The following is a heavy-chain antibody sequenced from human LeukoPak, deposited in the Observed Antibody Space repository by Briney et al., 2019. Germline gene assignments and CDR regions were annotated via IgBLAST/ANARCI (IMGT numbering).Heavy chain of an antibody. D-gene: IGHD6-19*01. V-gene: IGHV3-11*01. J-gene: IGHJ1*01. Sequence: GGSLRLSCAASGFTFSDYYMSWIRQAPGRGLQWISYISSSGTTIYYTDSVKGRFTISRDNAKNSLYLQMSSLTAEDTAVYYCARETGSSGRPQFFQHWGQGTLVTVSS. CDR2: ISSSGTTI. CDR3: ARETGSSGRPQFFQH. CDR1: GFTFSDYY.